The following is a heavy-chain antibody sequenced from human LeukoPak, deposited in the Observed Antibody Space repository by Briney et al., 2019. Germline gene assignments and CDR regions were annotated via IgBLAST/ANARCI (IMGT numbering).Heavy chain of an antibody. D-gene: IGHD3-9*01. CDR3: ASQDYDILTGYRNWFDP. CDR1: GYTFTGYY. J-gene: IGHJ5*02. V-gene: IGHV1-2*02. CDR2: INPNSGGT. Sequence: ASVTVSCKASGYTFTGYYMHWVRQAPGQGLEWMGWINPNSGGTNYAQKFQGRVTMTRDTSISTAYMELSRLRADDTAVYYCASQDYDILTGYRNWFDPWGQGTLVTVSS.